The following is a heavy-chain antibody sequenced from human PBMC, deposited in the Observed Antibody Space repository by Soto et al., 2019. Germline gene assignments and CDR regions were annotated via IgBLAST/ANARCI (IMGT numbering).Heavy chain of an antibody. Sequence: EVQLLESGGGLVQPGGSLRLSCAASGFTFSSYAMSWVRQAPGKGLEWVSLISGSGGRTYNADSVKGRFTISRDNSKNTLYLQMNSLRAEDTAVYYCASLYFGESSYFDYWGQGTLVSVS. CDR2: ISGSGGRT. CDR1: GFTFSSYA. D-gene: IGHD3-16*02. CDR3: ASLYFGESSYFDY. J-gene: IGHJ4*02. V-gene: IGHV3-23*01.